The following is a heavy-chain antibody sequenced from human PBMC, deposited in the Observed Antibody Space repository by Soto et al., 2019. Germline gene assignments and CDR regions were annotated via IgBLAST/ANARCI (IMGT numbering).Heavy chain of an antibody. J-gene: IGHJ4*02. Sequence: QLQLQESGPGLVKPSETLSLTCTVSGGSISSSSYYWGWIRQPPGKGLEWIGSIYYSGNTYYNPSLKSRVTISVDTSKNQFSLKLSSVTAADTAVYYCARRAKKAFDYWGQGTLVTVSS. CDR2: IYYSGNT. CDR3: ARRAKKAFDY. CDR1: GGSISSSSYY. V-gene: IGHV4-39*01.